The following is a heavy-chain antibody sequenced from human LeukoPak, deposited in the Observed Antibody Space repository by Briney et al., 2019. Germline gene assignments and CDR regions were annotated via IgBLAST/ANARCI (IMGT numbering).Heavy chain of an antibody. Sequence: SETLSLTCTVSGGSISSSSYYWGWIRQPPGKGLEWIGSIYYSGSTYYNPSLKSRVTISVDTSKNQFSLKLSSVTAADTAVYYCARDGRYYYGSGSPYYFDYWGQGTLVTVSS. CDR2: IYYSGST. CDR1: GGSISSSSYY. V-gene: IGHV4-39*02. J-gene: IGHJ4*02. D-gene: IGHD3-10*01. CDR3: ARDGRYYYGSGSPYYFDY.